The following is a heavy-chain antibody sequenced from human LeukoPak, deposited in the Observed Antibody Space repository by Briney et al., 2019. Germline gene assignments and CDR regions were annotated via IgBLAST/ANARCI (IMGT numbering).Heavy chain of an antibody. CDR1: GLTVSSSY. D-gene: IGHD6-13*01. CDR2: IYSGGNT. J-gene: IGHJ5*02. V-gene: IGHV3-53*01. Sequence: GGSLRLSCAASGLTVSSSYMSWVRQAPGMGLEWVSVIYSGGNTYYADSVKGRFTISRDNSKNTLYLQMNSLIAEDTAVYYCARDRGATSGRGGWFDPWGQGTLVTVSS. CDR3: ARDRGATSGRGGWFDP.